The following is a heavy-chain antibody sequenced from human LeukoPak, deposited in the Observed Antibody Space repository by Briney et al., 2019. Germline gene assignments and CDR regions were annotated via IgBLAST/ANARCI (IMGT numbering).Heavy chain of an antibody. J-gene: IGHJ4*02. V-gene: IGHV1-46*01. CDR2: INPSGGST. D-gene: IGHD6-13*01. CDR3: ASLIAAAGKGFDY. CDR1: GYTFTSYY. Sequence: ASVKVSCKASGYTFTSYYMHWVRQAPGQGFEWMGIINPSGGSTSYAQKFQGRVTMTRDTSTSTVYMELSSLRSEDTAVYYCASLIAAAGKGFDYWGQGTLVTVSS.